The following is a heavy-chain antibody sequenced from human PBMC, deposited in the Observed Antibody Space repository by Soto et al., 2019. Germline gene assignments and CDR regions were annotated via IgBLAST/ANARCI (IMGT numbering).Heavy chain of an antibody. Sequence: QVQLQESGPGLVESSGTLSLTCEVSSGSISSGNWWSWVRQPPGKGLEWIGEIYYTGATNYNPSLKSRVNMTIDKSKAQFSRNLRSATAADTAVYYCARVFSSGSGWMYYFDFWGQGILVSVSS. CDR1: SGSISSGNW. V-gene: IGHV4-4*02. J-gene: IGHJ4*02. CDR2: IYYTGAT. CDR3: ARVFSSGSGWMYYFDF. D-gene: IGHD6-25*01.